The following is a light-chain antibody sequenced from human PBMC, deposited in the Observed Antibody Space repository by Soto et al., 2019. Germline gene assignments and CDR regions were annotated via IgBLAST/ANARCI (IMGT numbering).Light chain of an antibody. CDR3: QHANSFPFP. CDR1: QGISSW. CDR2: AAS. V-gene: IGKV1D-12*01. Sequence: DIQMTQSPSCGSAYVVDRGTITCRSSQGISSWVGWYQQKPGKAPKLLIYAASSLQSRDPSRFSGSGSGTDFTLTISSLQPEDFATYYCQHANSFPFPFGGGTKVEIK. J-gene: IGKJ4*01.